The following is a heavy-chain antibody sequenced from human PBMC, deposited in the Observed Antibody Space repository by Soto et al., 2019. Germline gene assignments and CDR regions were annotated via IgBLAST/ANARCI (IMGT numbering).Heavy chain of an antibody. V-gene: IGHV5-51*01. CDR2: IYPGDSDT. CDR1: GYSFTSYW. J-gene: IGHJ6*02. CDR3: ARFVRYFDWLTYYYYGMDV. Sequence: PGESLKISCKGSGYSFTSYWIGWVRQMPGKGLEWMGIIYPGDSDTRYSPSFQGQVTISAGKSISTAYLQWSSLKASDTAMYYCARFVRYFDWLTYYYYGMDVWGQGTTVTVSS. D-gene: IGHD3-9*01.